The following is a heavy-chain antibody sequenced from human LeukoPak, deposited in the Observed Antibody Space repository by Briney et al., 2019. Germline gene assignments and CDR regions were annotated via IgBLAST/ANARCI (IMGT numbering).Heavy chain of an antibody. CDR2: IYYSGST. J-gene: IGHJ3*02. D-gene: IGHD3-10*01. V-gene: IGHV4-59*12. Sequence: SETLSLTCTVSGGSISSYYWSWIRQPPGKGLEWIGYIYYSGSTYYNPSLKSRVTISVDTSKNQFSLKLSSVTAADTAVYYCARERITMVRADAFDIWGQGTMVTVSS. CDR1: GGSISSYY. CDR3: ARERITMVRADAFDI.